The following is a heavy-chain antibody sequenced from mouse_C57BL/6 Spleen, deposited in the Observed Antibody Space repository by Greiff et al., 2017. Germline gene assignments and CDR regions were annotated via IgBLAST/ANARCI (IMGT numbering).Heavy chain of an antibody. V-gene: IGHV1-82*01. CDR2: IYPGDGDT. CDR1: GYAFSSSW. D-gene: IGHD2-1*01. J-gene: IGHJ2*01. Sequence: QVQLKESGPELVKPGASVKISCKASGYAFSSSWMNWVKQRPGKGLEWIGRIYPGDGDTNYNGKFKGKATLTAAKSSSTAYMQLSSLTSEDSAVYFCARSTTNYFDYWGQGTTLTVSS. CDR3: ARSTTNYFDY.